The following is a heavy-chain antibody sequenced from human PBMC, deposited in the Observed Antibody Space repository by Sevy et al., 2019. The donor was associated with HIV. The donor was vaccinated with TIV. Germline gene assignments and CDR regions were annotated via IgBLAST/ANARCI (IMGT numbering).Heavy chain of an antibody. J-gene: IGHJ6*02. CDR2: ISGSGGST. CDR1: GFTFSSYA. CDR3: AKDSAAGTGYYYYYGMDV. D-gene: IGHD6-13*01. V-gene: IGHV3-23*01. Sequence: GGCLRLSCAASGFTFSSYAMSWVRQAPGKGLEWVSAISGSGGSTYYADSVKGRFTISRDNSKNTLYLQMNSLRAEDTAVYYCAKDSAAGTGYYYYYGMDVWGQGTTVTVSS.